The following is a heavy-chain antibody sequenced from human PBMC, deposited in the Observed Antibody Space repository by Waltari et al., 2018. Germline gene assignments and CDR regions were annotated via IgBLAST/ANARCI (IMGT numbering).Heavy chain of an antibody. J-gene: IGHJ4*02. Sequence: QVQLQESGPGLVKTSQTLSLTCTVSGGSISSGSYYWSLLRSPAGKGLEWIGYIYTSGSTNYNPSLKSRVTISVDTSKNQFSLKLSSVTAADTAVYYCARNSHYYDSSGYSPDYWGQGTLVTVSS. D-gene: IGHD3-22*01. CDR2: IYTSGST. CDR1: GGSISSGSYY. V-gene: IGHV4-61*09. CDR3: ARNSHYYDSSGYSPDY.